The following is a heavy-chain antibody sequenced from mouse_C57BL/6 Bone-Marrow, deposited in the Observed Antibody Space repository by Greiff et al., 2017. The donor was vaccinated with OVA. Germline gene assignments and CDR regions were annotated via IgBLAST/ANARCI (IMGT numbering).Heavy chain of an antibody. CDR3: ARRGQLRLLYAMDY. CDR2: ISGGGGNT. D-gene: IGHD3-2*02. V-gene: IGHV5-9*01. Sequence: EVKLMESGGGLVKPGGSLKLSCAASGFTFSSYTMSWVRPTPEKRLEWVATISGGGGNTYYPDSVKGRFTISRDNAKNTLYLQMSSLRSEDTALYYCARRGQLRLLYAMDYWGQGTSVTVSS. J-gene: IGHJ4*01. CDR1: GFTFSSYT.